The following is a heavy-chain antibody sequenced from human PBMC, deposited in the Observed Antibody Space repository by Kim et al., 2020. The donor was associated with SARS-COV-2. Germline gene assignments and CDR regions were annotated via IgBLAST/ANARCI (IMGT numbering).Heavy chain of an antibody. D-gene: IGHD1-26*01. J-gene: IGHJ3*02. V-gene: IGHV3-48*02. CDR3: VRDRWACAFDI. CDR1: GFTFSAYD. Sequence: GGSLTLSCATSGFTFSAYDMNWVRLPPGKGLEWLSFITKNSATIYYADSVTGRFTVSRANAKNSLYLQMNSLRDEATGVYYCVRDRWACAFDILGQGRM. CDR2: ITKNSATI.